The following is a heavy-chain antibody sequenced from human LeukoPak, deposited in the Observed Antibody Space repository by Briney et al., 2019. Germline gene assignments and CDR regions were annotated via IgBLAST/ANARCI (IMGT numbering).Heavy chain of an antibody. Sequence: GASVKVSCKASGGTFSSYAISWVRQAPGQGLEWMGGIIPIFGTANYAQKFQGRVTITADESTSTAYMELSSLRSEDTAVYYCASASSWHHNWFDPWGQGTLITVSS. CDR2: IIPIFGTA. D-gene: IGHD6-13*01. CDR3: ASASSWHHNWFDP. CDR1: GGTFSSYA. V-gene: IGHV1-69*13. J-gene: IGHJ5*02.